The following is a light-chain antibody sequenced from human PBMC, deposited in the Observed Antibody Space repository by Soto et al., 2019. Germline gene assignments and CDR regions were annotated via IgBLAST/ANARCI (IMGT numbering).Light chain of an antibody. CDR2: DAS. CDR3: QHAKSHSDQ. CDR1: QSISNR. V-gene: IGKV1-5*01. J-gene: IGKJ1*01. Sequence: TNSVATLSLTINNILTSTFRASQSISNRLAWYQQKPGKAPKVLIYDASSLESGAPSRFSGSGSGTEFTLTISSLQPDDFATYYCQHAKSHSDQFGQVTKVAIK.